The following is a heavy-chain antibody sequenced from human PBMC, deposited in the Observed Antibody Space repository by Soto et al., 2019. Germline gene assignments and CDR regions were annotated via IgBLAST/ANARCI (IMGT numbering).Heavy chain of an antibody. J-gene: IGHJ4*02. CDR3: TRGDFWSGSDY. CDR2: TFHSGST. Sequence: PSETLSLTCDVSGDSISNNYWWTWVRQFPGEGLQWIGETFHSGSTNYYPPLRNRVNISVDTSTNRFSLMLRSVTAADTAVYYCTRGDFWSGSDYGGQGIQVNVSS. D-gene: IGHD3-3*01. CDR1: GDSISNNYW. V-gene: IGHV4-4*02.